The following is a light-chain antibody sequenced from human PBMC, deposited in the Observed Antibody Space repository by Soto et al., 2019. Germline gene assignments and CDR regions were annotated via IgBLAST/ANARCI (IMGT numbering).Light chain of an antibody. CDR3: SSYTSSTTPPYV. J-gene: IGLJ1*01. CDR1: SSDVGGYNY. Sequence: SALTQPASVSGSPGQSITISCTGTSSDVGGYNYVSWYQQHPGKAPKLMIYDVSNRPSGVSNRFSGSKSGNTASLTISGLQAEEEADYYCSSYTSSTTPPYVFGTGTKVTVL. V-gene: IGLV2-14*01. CDR2: DVS.